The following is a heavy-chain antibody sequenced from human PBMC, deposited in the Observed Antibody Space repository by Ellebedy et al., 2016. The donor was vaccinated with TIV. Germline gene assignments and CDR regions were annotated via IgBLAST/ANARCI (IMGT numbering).Heavy chain of an antibody. CDR1: GFTFSSYS. Sequence: GESLKISCAASGFTFSSYSLSWVRQAPGKGLEWVSAITGDGGSTFYADSVKGRFTISRDNSQNTLYLQMNSLRAEDTAVYYCAKKLDGSGTSSFCYMDVWGKGTTVTVSS. D-gene: IGHD3-10*01. CDR3: AKKLDGSGTSSFCYMDV. CDR2: ITGDGGST. V-gene: IGHV3-23*01. J-gene: IGHJ6*03.